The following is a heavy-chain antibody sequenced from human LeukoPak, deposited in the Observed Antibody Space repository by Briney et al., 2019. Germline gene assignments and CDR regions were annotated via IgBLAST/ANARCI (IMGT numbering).Heavy chain of an antibody. V-gene: IGHV3-48*01. CDR2: ISTTSSTI. CDR1: GFTFSSYS. Sequence: GGSLRLSCAVSGFTFSSYSMNWVRQAPGKGLEWVSYISTTSSTIYYADSVKGRFTISRDNAKNSLHLQMNSLRAEDTAVYYCAELGITMIGGVWGKGTTVTISS. D-gene: IGHD3-10*02. J-gene: IGHJ6*04. CDR3: AELGITMIGGV.